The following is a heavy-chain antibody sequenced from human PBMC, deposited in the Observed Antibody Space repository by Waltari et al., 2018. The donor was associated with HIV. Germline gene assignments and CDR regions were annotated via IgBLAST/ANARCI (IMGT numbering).Heavy chain of an antibody. V-gene: IGHV3-48*03. CDR1: GFTFSNYE. D-gene: IGHD6-19*01. CDR2: IRSSGNTI. Sequence: EVQLVESGGGLVQPGGSLRLSCAASGFTFSNYEMNWVRQAPGKGLEWVSYIRSSGNTIHYADSVKGRFTISRDNAKNSLYLQMNSLRAEDTAVYYCARDLGGSGWYDYYYGMDVWGQGTTVTVSS. J-gene: IGHJ6*02. CDR3: ARDLGGSGWYDYYYGMDV.